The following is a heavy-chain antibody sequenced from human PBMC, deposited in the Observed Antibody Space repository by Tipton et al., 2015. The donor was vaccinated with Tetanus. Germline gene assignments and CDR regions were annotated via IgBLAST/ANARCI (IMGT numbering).Heavy chain of an antibody. D-gene: IGHD3-22*01. CDR3: ARTPPRGYYDSSGYYGRRYYFDY. CDR1: GGSFSGYY. CDR2: INHSGST. V-gene: IGHV4-34*01. Sequence: TLSLTCAVYGGSFSGYYWSWIRQPPGKGLEWIGEINHSGSTNYNPSLKSRVTISVDTPKNQFSLKLSSVTAADTAVYYCARTPPRGYYDSSGYYGRRYYFDYWGQGTLVTVSS. J-gene: IGHJ4*02.